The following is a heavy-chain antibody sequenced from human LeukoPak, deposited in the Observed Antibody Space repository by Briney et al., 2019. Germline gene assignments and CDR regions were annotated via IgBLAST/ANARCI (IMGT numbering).Heavy chain of an antibody. J-gene: IGHJ6*03. D-gene: IGHD3-22*01. CDR3: ARNLRYYDSSGYYSSYYYYMDV. V-gene: IGHV1-69*13. CDR1: GGTFSSYA. Sequence: SVKVSCKVSGGTFSSYAISWVRQAPGQGLEWMGGIIPIFGTANYAQKFQGRVTITADESTSTAYMELSSLRSEDTAVYYCARNLRYYDSSGYYSSYYYYMDVWGKGTTVTISS. CDR2: IIPIFGTA.